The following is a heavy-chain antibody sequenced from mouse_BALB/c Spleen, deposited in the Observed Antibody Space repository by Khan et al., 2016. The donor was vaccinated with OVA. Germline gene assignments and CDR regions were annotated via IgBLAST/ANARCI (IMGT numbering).Heavy chain of an antibody. CDR2: ISTYYGDV. CDR3: ERGGGGNRFAY. J-gene: IGHJ3*01. V-gene: IGHV1S137*01. Sequence: QVRLQQSGAELVRPGVSVKISCKGSGYTFTDFTMHWVKQSLAKSLEWIGVISTYYGDVTYNQKFKGKATMTVDKSSSTAYMELARLTSEDSAIFTWERGGGGNRFAYGGQGTLVTVSA. CDR1: GYTFTDFT.